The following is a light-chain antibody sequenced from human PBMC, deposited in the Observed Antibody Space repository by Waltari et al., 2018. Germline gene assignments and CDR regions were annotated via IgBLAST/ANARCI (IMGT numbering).Light chain of an antibody. CDR2: DAS. CDR3: QQYNNFPPT. Sequence: DIQMTQSPSSLSASVGDRVTITCQASQDISNYLNWYQQKPGKAPKLLIYDASNLETGVPSRFSGSGSGTDFTFTFSSLQPEDIATYYCQQYNNFPPTFGPGTKVNIK. CDR1: QDISNY. J-gene: IGKJ3*01. V-gene: IGKV1-33*01.